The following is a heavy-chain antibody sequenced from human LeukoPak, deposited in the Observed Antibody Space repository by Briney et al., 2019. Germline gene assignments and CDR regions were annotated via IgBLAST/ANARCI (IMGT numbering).Heavy chain of an antibody. CDR2: ISAYNGNT. CDR3: ARAIVVVPASDAFDI. J-gene: IGHJ3*02. D-gene: IGHD2-2*01. V-gene: IGHV1-18*01. Sequence: ASVKVSCKASGYTFTSYGISWVRQAPGQGLEWMGWISAYNGNTNYAQKLQGRVTMTTDTSTSTAYMELRSLRSDDTAVYYCARAIVVVPASDAFDIWGQGTMVTVSS. CDR1: GYTFTSYG.